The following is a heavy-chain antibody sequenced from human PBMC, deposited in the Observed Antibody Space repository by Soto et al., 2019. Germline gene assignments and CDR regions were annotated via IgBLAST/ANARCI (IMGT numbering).Heavy chain of an antibody. Sequence: EVQLFESGGGLVQPGGSLRLSCAASGFAFSSYAMSWVRQAPGKGLEWVSAISGSGGSTYYADSVKGRFTISRDNSKNTLYLQMNSLRAEDTAVYYCAKDRAMVRGVPDYWGQGTLVTVSS. J-gene: IGHJ4*02. CDR2: ISGSGGST. V-gene: IGHV3-23*01. CDR1: GFAFSSYA. CDR3: AKDRAMVRGVPDY. D-gene: IGHD3-10*01.